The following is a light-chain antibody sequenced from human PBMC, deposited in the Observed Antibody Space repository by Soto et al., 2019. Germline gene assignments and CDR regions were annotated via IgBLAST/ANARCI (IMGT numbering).Light chain of an antibody. CDR3: QQSLGIPYT. CDR2: AAS. CDR1: QTISTY. V-gene: IGKV1-39*01. Sequence: DIQMTQSPSALSASVGDRVTITCRASQTISTYLNWYQQKPGKAPKLLIYAASTLQSGVPSRFSGSGSGTGFTLTISSLQPEDFATYYCQQSLGIPYTFGQGTRLEIK. J-gene: IGKJ2*01.